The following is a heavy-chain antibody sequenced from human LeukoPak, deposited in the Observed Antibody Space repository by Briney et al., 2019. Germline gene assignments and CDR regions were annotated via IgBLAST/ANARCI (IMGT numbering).Heavy chain of an antibody. D-gene: IGHD4-17*01. V-gene: IGHV4-34*01. CDR1: TGSFSGYF. Sequence: PSETLSLTCAVYTGSFSGYFWTWIRQPPGKGREWIGEINHSGGTNYNPSLKGRVTISTDPSTNQFSLKVTSVTAADTAVYYCARGPRAPNGVLPWYFDLWGRGNLVVVSS. J-gene: IGHJ2*01. CDR3: ARGPRAPNGVLPWYFDL. CDR2: INHSGGT.